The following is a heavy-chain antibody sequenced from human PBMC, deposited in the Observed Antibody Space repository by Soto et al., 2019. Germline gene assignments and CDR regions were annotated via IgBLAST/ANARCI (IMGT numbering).Heavy chain of an antibody. D-gene: IGHD2-21*01. Sequence: QVQVVQSGAEVKKPESSVKVSCKPSGGTFNTYTVNWVRLAPGHGLEWMGRFIPNLDMANYAQKFQDRVTITADRSTFTAYMELNSLTSDDTAVYYCAITYCRDNSCPRDFDFWGPGTRVTVSS. CDR3: AITYCRDNSCPRDFDF. CDR2: FIPNLDMA. CDR1: GGTFNTYT. V-gene: IGHV1-69*02. J-gene: IGHJ4*02.